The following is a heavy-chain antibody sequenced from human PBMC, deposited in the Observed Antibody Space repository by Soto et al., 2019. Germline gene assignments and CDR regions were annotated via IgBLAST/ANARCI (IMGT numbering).Heavy chain of an antibody. V-gene: IGHV1-18*01. Sequence: GASVKVSCKTSGYDFIRFGISWVRQAPGQGLDWLGWISPYTGNTKYPQKVQGRVTMTTDTSTSTAYMELRSLRSDDTAVYYCAVDSSGPTADYHYYYGMDVWG. D-gene: IGHD3-22*01. CDR2: ISPYTGNT. CDR3: AVDSSGPTADYHYYYGMDV. J-gene: IGHJ6*02. CDR1: GYDFIRFG.